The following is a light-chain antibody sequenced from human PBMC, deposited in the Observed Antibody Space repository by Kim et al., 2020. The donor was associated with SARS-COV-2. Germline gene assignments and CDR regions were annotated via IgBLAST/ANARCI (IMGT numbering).Light chain of an antibody. Sequence: EIVMTQSPATLSVSPGERATLSCRASQSVSSNLAWYQQKPGQAPRLLIYGASTRATGIPARFSGSGSGTEFTLTISSLQSEDFAVYYCQQYNISPLTFGGGTKVDIK. V-gene: IGKV3-15*01. J-gene: IGKJ4*01. CDR3: QQYNISPLT. CDR2: GAS. CDR1: QSVSSN.